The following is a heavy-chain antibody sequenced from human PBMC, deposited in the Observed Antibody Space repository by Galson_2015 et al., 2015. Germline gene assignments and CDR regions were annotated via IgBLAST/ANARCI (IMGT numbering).Heavy chain of an antibody. D-gene: IGHD2-2*01. CDR2: IWYDGSNK. Sequence: SLRLSCAASGFTFSSYGMHWVRQAPGKGLEWVAVIWYDGSNKYYADSVKGRFTISRDNSKNTLYLQMNSLRAEDTAVYYCARVFVVVPAASLYYGMDVWGQGTTVTVSS. CDR1: GFTFSSYG. V-gene: IGHV3-33*01. CDR3: ARVFVVVPAASLYYGMDV. J-gene: IGHJ6*02.